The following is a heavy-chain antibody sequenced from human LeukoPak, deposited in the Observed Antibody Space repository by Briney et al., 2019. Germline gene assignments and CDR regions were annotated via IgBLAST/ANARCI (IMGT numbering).Heavy chain of an antibody. CDR1: GFTFSSYA. Sequence: GGSLRLSCAASGFTFSSYARNWVRQAPGKGLEWVSSISSSSSYIYYADSVKGRFTISRDNAKNSLYLQMNSLRAEDTAVYYCARVPLWAYYFDYWGQGTLVTVSS. J-gene: IGHJ4*02. D-gene: IGHD3-16*01. CDR3: ARVPLWAYYFDY. V-gene: IGHV3-21*01. CDR2: ISSSSSYI.